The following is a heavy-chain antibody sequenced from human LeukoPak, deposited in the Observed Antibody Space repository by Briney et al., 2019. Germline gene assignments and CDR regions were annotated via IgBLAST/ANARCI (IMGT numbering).Heavy chain of an antibody. V-gene: IGHV1-2*02. CDR3: AREPATIYYFDY. D-gene: IGHD2-15*01. CDR1: GYTFTGYY. Sequence: ASVKVSCKASGYTFTGYYMHWVRQAPGQGLEWMGWINPNSGGTNYAQKFQGRVTMSVDTSKNQFSLRLSSVTAADTAVYYCAREPATIYYFDYWGQGTLVTVSS. CDR2: INPNSGGT. J-gene: IGHJ4*02.